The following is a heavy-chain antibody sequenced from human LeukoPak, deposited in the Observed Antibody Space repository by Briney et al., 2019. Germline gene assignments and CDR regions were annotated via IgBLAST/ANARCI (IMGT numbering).Heavy chain of an antibody. CDR1: GYSISSGYY. CDR3: ARGPHMDV. V-gene: IGHV4-38-2*02. Sequence: SETLSLTCTVSGYSISSGYYWGWIRQPPGKGLEWIGEINHSGSTNYNPSLKSRVTISVDTSKNQFSLKLSSVTAADTAVYYCARGPHMDVWGKGTTVTVSS. CDR2: INHSGST. J-gene: IGHJ6*03.